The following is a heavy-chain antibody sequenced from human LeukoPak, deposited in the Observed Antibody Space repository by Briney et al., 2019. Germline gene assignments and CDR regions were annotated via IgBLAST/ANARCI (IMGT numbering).Heavy chain of an antibody. V-gene: IGHV1-69*13. J-gene: IGHJ3*02. Sequence: SVKVSCKASGYTFTSYGISWVRQAPGQGLEWMGGIIPIFGTANYAQKFQGRVTITADESTSTAYMELSSLRSEDTAVYYCATPAPNFAYCSSTSCYTKAFDIWGQGTMVTVSS. D-gene: IGHD2-2*02. CDR2: IIPIFGTA. CDR3: ATPAPNFAYCSSTSCYTKAFDI. CDR1: GYTFTSYG.